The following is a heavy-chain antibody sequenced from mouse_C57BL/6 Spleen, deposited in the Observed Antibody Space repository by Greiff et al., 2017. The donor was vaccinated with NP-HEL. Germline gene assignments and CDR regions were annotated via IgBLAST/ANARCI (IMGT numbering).Heavy chain of an antibody. CDR2: IYPRSGNT. Sequence: VKLQESGAELARPGASVKLSCKASGYTFTSSGISWVKQRTGQGLEWIGEIYPRSGNTYYNEKFKGKATLTADKSSSTAYMELRSLTSEDSAVYFCAGDGRVYYAMDYWGQGTSVTVSS. CDR3: AGDGRVYYAMDY. V-gene: IGHV1-81*01. D-gene: IGHD1-1*02. CDR1: GYTFTSSG. J-gene: IGHJ4*01.